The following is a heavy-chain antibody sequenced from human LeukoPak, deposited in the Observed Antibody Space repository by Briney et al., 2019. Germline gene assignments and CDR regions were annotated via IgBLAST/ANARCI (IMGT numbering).Heavy chain of an antibody. CDR1: RYTFTSSD. V-gene: IGHV1-18*01. Sequence: ASVKVSCKASRYTFTSSDFTWVRQAPLQGLYWIGWISVYNGNTNYAQKFQGRVTMTTDTSTSTVYMELRSLRSDDTAVYYCASTRGYGGYDIDYWGQGTLVTVSS. J-gene: IGHJ4*02. D-gene: IGHD5-12*01. CDR3: ASTRGYGGYDIDY. CDR2: ISVYNGNT.